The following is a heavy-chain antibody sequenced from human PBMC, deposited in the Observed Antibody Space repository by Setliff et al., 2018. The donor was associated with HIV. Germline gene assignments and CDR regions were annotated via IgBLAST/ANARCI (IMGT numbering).Heavy chain of an antibody. CDR2: INTETGNP. Sequence: ASVKVSCKASGYTLTTFGISWVRQARGQGLEWMGWINTETGNPMYAQGFRGRFVFSLDTSVSTAYLQITSLKTEDTAMYYCARVGSYWSTFDYWGQRALVTVSS. CDR1: GYTLTTFG. V-gene: IGHV7-4-1*02. CDR3: ARVGSYWSTFDY. D-gene: IGHD1-26*01. J-gene: IGHJ4*02.